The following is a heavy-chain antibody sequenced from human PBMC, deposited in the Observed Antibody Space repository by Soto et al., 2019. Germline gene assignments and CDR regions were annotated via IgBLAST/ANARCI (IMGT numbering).Heavy chain of an antibody. D-gene: IGHD5-18*01. V-gene: IGHV3-30*03. Sequence: GGSLRLSCAASGFTFSSYGMHWVRQAPGKGLEWVAVISYDGSNKYYADSVKGRFTVSRDNSKNTLYLQMNSLRAEDTAVYYCGSSGRGDFTAMVNYFYYGMDVWGQGTTVTVSS. CDR3: GSSGRGDFTAMVNYFYYGMDV. CDR1: GFTFSSYG. J-gene: IGHJ6*02. CDR2: ISYDGSNK.